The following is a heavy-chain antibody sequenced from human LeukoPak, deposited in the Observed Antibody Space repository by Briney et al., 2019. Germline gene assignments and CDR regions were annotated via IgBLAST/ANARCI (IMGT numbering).Heavy chain of an antibody. CDR2: IINGRTT. D-gene: IGHD1-14*01. Sequence: SETLSLTCAVYGGSFSGYYWSWIRQPPGKGLEWIGEIINGRTTYYDPSLKSRVTISIDTSKNQFSLQLTSVTAADTAVYYCARRVRYIGIQSWGQGTLVTVSS. CDR3: ARRVRYIGIQS. CDR1: GGSFSGYY. V-gene: IGHV4-34*12. J-gene: IGHJ1*01.